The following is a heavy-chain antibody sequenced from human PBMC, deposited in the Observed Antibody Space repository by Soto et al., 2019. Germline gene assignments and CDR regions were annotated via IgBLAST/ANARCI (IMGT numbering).Heavy chain of an antibody. Sequence: QVQLVESGGGVVQPGRSLRLSCAASGFIFNTYDMHWVRQAPGKGLEWVAVISYDGSNKYYADSVKGRLPISRDNSKKMLYLQMNSLRPEDTAVYYCAKGQHCSSTSCYFYYYGMDVWGQGTKVAVSS. J-gene: IGHJ6*02. D-gene: IGHD2-2*01. CDR1: GFIFNTYD. V-gene: IGHV3-30*18. CDR3: AKGQHCSSTSCYFYYYGMDV. CDR2: ISYDGSNK.